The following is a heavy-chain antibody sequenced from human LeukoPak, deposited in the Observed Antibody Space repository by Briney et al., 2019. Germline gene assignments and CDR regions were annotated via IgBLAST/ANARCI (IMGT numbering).Heavy chain of an antibody. D-gene: IGHD3-10*01. V-gene: IGHV3-49*03. CDR2: IRSKAYGGTT. Sequence: GGSLRLSCTASGFTFGDYAMSWFRQAPGKGLEWVGFIRSKAYGGTTEYAASVKGRFTISRDDSKSIAYLQMNSLKTEDTAVYYCTGHGRFGELNYYYYYMDVWGKGTTVTVSS. CDR3: TGHGRFGELNYYYYYMDV. CDR1: GFTFGDYA. J-gene: IGHJ6*03.